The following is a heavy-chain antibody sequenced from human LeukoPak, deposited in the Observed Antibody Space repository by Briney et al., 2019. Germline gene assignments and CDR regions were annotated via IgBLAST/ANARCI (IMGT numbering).Heavy chain of an antibody. CDR3: AKAEVLYCSSTSCYYYYYMDV. V-gene: IGHV3-23*01. Sequence: GGSLRLSCAASEFMFSSYGMSWVRQAPGKGLEWVSAIGSSGDRRFYADSVKGRFTISRDNSKNTLYLQMNSLRAEYTAVYYCAKAEVLYCSSTSCYYYYYMDVWGKGTTVTVSS. CDR2: IGSSGDRR. D-gene: IGHD2-2*01. CDR1: EFMFSSYG. J-gene: IGHJ6*03.